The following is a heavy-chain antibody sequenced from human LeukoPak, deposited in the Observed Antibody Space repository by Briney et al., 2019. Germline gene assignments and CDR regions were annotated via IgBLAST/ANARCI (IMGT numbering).Heavy chain of an antibody. D-gene: IGHD6-13*01. CDR2: ISSGGSTI. J-gene: IGHJ4*02. CDR3: ARGSSSYDC. Sequence: RGSLRLSSAASGFTLSSSTMRWVRPAPRKGLEWLPYISSGGSTIYYAGSVKGRFTSSRDNAKNSLYLQMNSLRAEDTAVYYCARGSSSYDCWGQGTLLTVSS. CDR1: GFTLSSST. V-gene: IGHV3-48*03.